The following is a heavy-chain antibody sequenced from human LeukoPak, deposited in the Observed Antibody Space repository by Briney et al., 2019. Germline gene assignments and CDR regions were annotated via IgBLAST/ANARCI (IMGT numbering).Heavy chain of an antibody. CDR1: GGTLSSDR. Sequence: ASVTVSCNGSGGTLSSDRISWVRQAPGQGLEWMGGIIPAFGTAHYAQKFQGRVTFTTDESTTTAYMELRSLRSEDTAVYYCASEGNYDSSGYSRYNYYYMDVWGKGTAVTVSS. CDR3: ASEGNYDSSGYSRYNYYYMDV. V-gene: IGHV1-69*05. D-gene: IGHD3-22*01. J-gene: IGHJ6*03. CDR2: IIPAFGTA.